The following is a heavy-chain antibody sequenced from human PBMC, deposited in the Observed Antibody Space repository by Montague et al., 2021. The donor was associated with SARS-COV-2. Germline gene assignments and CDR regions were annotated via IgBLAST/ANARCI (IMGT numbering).Heavy chain of an antibody. Sequence: SGTLSLTCTVSGGSISSYYWSWIRQPPGKGLEWIGYIYYSGSTNYNPSLKSRVTISVDTSKNQFSLKLSSVTAADTAVYYRARDIAVAGLFDYWGQGTLVTVSS. CDR3: ARDIAVAGLFDY. CDR1: GGSISSYY. J-gene: IGHJ4*02. D-gene: IGHD6-19*01. CDR2: IYYSGST. V-gene: IGHV4-59*12.